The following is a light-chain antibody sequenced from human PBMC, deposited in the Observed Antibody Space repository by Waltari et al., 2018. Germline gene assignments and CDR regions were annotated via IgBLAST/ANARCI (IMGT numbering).Light chain of an antibody. CDR2: RES. CDR1: ALTKQY. J-gene: IGLJ3*02. V-gene: IGLV3-25*03. Sequence: SYELTQPPSVSVSPGQTARITCSGAALTKQYAHWYQQKPGQVPVLVIYRESHRPSGIHERFSGSSAGTTVTLTISGVQAEDEADYYCQSGDSSVVGVFGGGTKLTVL. CDR3: QSGDSSVVGV.